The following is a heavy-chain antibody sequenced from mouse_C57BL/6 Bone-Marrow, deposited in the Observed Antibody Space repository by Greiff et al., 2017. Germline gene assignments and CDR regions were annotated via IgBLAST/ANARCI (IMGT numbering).Heavy chain of an antibody. J-gene: IGHJ2*01. CDR1: GFSLTSYG. D-gene: IGHD2-4*01. Sequence: QVQLQQSGPGLVQPSQCLSITCTVSGFSLTSYGVHWVRQSPGKGLEWLGVIWSGGSTDYNAAFISRLSISKDNSKSQVFFKMHSLQADDTAIYYCAREGLRLYIDYWGQGTTLTVSS. V-gene: IGHV2-2*01. CDR2: IWSGGST. CDR3: AREGLRLYIDY.